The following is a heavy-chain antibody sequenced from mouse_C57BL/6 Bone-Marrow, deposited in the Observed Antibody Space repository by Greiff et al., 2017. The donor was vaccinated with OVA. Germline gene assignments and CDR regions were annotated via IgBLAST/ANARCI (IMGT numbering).Heavy chain of an antibody. CDR1: GFNIKDDY. V-gene: IGHV14-4*01. Sequence: EVQLQQSGAELVRPGASVKLSCTASGFNIKDDYMHWVKQRPEQGLEWIGWIDPENGDTEYTSKFQGKATITVDSSSNTAYLQISSLTSEDTAVYCGTTLRGWYFGDWGTGTTVTDCS. CDR3: TTLRGWYFGD. CDR2: IDPENGDT. J-gene: IGHJ1*03.